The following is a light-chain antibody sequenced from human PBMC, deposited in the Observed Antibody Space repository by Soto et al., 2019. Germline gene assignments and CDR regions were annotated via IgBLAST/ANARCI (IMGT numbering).Light chain of an antibody. CDR3: QQYNHYWT. Sequence: DIQMTQSPSTLSASVGDRVTITCRASQSISSWLAWYQQKPGKAPKVLIYDASSLESGVPSRFSGSGSGTEFSLTISSPQPDDFATYYCQQYNHYWTFGQGTKVDIK. J-gene: IGKJ1*01. CDR1: QSISSW. CDR2: DAS. V-gene: IGKV1-5*01.